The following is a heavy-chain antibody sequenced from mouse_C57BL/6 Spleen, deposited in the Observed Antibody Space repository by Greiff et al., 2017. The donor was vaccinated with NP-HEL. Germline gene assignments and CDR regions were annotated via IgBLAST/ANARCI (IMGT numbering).Heavy chain of an antibody. CDR3: ARTARIKY. CDR1: GYSITSGYG. Sequence: EVQLQQSGPGLVKPSQSLSLTCTVTGYSITSGYGWNWIRQFPGNKLEWMGYMSYSGSTNYNPSLKSRISITRDTSKNQFFLQLNSVTTEDTATYYCARTARIKYWGQGTTLTVSS. D-gene: IGHD1-2*01. J-gene: IGHJ2*01. CDR2: MSYSGST. V-gene: IGHV3-2*02.